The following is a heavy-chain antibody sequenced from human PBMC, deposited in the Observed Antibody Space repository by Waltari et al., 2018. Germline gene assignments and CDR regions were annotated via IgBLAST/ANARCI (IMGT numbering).Heavy chain of an antibody. D-gene: IGHD3-22*01. CDR1: GCTLSSYW. Sequence: EVQLVASGGGLVQPGGSLRLSWAASGCTLSSYWMSWVRQAPGKGLEWVANIMTDGSEEYYVDSVRGRFTISRDNAKNSLFLQMNSLRPEDTAVYYCARDQWFAFDIWGQGTMVTVSS. CDR3: ARDQWFAFDI. CDR2: IMTDGSEE. J-gene: IGHJ3*02. V-gene: IGHV3-7*01.